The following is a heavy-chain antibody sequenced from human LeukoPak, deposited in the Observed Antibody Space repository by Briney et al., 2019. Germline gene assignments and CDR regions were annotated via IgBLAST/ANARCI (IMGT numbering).Heavy chain of an antibody. CDR3: ARNTGRIRYYYGSGSYYPDY. D-gene: IGHD3-10*01. Sequence: GASVKVSCKASGYTFTSYDINWVRQATGQGLEWMGWMNPNSGNTGYAQKFQGRVTMTRNTSISTAYMELSSLRSEGTAVYYCARNTGRIRYYYGSGSYYPDYWGQGTLVTVSS. CDR2: MNPNSGNT. J-gene: IGHJ4*02. CDR1: GYTFTSYD. V-gene: IGHV1-8*01.